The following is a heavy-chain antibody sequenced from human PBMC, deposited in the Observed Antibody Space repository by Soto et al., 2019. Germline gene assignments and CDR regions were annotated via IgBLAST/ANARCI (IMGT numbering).Heavy chain of an antibody. D-gene: IGHD2-2*01. CDR2: LYHIGST. CDR3: RSSTSCYDESCVDV. V-gene: IGHV4-38-2*01. Sequence: SETLSLTCAVSGYSISIGNYWACIRQPPGRGLEWIWSLYHIGSTHYNTSLKSRVTISVDTSKNHFSLELSSVTAADTAIYYCRSSTSCYDESCVDVWGQGTMVTVSS. J-gene: IGHJ6*02. CDR1: GYSISIGNY.